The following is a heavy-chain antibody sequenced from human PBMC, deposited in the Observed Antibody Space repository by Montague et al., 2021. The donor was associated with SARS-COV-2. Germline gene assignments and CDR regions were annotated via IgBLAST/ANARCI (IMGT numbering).Heavy chain of an antibody. Sequence: SLRLSCAASGFTFSTYAMSWVRQAPGKGLEWDSVIYGDGRGTYYAESVKGRSTISRDNSKSTLYLQMNSLRADDTAVYYCAKHTVYDLAELLSPLDHWGQGTLVTVSS. D-gene: IGHD3-10*01. J-gene: IGHJ4*02. CDR1: GFTFSTYA. V-gene: IGHV3-23*03. CDR2: IYGDGRGT. CDR3: AKHTVYDLAELLSPLDH.